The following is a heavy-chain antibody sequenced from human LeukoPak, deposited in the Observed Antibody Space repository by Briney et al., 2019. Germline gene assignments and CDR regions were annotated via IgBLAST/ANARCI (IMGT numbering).Heavy chain of an antibody. J-gene: IGHJ6*03. Sequence: SETLSLTCAVYGGSFSGYYWSWIRQPPGKGLEWIGEINHSGSTNYNPSLKSRVTISVDTSKNQFSLKLSSVTAADTAVYYCARAGITMVRGVIGPLYYYYYMDVWGKGTTVTISS. CDR3: ARAGITMVRGVIGPLYYYYYMDV. CDR2: INHSGST. V-gene: IGHV4-34*01. CDR1: GGSFSGYY. D-gene: IGHD3-10*01.